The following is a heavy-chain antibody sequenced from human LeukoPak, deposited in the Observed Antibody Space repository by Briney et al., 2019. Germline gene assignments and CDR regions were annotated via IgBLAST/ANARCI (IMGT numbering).Heavy chain of an antibody. CDR3: PRGYSLAVVFDY. Sequence: GRSLRLSCAASGFTFSSYGMHWVRQAPGKGLEWVAVISYDGSNKYYADSVKGRYTISRDNSKNTLYLQMNSLRAEDTAVYYCPRGYSLAVVFDYWGQGTLVTVSS. V-gene: IGHV3-30*03. CDR2: ISYDGSNK. CDR1: GFTFSSYG. J-gene: IGHJ4*02. D-gene: IGHD6-19*01.